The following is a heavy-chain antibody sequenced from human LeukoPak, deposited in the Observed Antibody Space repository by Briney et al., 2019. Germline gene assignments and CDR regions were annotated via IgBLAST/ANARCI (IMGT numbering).Heavy chain of an antibody. CDR3: ATVPCVISSCSPDNWFDP. CDR2: INPHSGGT. J-gene: IGHJ5*02. V-gene: IGHV1-2*02. Sequence: ASVKVSCKASGYTFTDYYILWVRQAPGQGLEWVGWINPHSGGTNFAQRFQGRVTMTRDTSISTVYMELTRLTSDDTAVYYCATVPCVISSCSPDNWFDPWGQGTLVAVSS. D-gene: IGHD2-2*01. CDR1: GYTFTDYY.